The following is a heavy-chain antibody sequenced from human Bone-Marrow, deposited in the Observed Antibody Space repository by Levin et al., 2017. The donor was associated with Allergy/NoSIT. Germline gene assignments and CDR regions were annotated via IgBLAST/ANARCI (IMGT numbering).Heavy chain of an antibody. CDR1: GFKFSSYG. CDR3: ARLSENGDYALDY. J-gene: IGHJ4*02. CDR2: LWYDGSDK. D-gene: IGHD4-17*01. V-gene: IGHV3-33*01. Sequence: GGSLRLSCAASGFKFSSYGMHWVRQAPGKGLEWVAVLWYDGSDKEYADSVKGRFTISRDTSKNTLYLQMHSLRVEDTGVYYCARLSENGDYALDYWGQGTLVTVSS.